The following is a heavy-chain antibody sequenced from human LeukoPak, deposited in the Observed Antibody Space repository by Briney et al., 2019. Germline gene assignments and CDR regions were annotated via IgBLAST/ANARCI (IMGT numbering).Heavy chain of an antibody. CDR1: GGSIGNFF. V-gene: IGHV4-59*01. D-gene: IGHD1-26*01. CDR2: IYENGRT. J-gene: IGHJ4*02. Sequence: SETLTLTCTVSGGSIGNFFWSWIRQSPGEGLEWIGFIYENGRTSYNPSLKSRVTISVDMSKNQFSLRLTSMTAADTAVYYCARDWELGHWGRGILVTVTS. CDR3: ARDWELGH.